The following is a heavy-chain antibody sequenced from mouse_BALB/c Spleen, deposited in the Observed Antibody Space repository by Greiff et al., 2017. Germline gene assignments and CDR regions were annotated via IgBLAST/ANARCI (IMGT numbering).Heavy chain of an antibody. Sequence: VQVVESGPGLVAPSQSLSITCTVSGFSLTSYGVHWVRQPPGKGLEWLGVIWAGGSTNYNSALMSRLSISKDNSKSQVFLKMNSLQTDDTAMYYCARDNYRYDLYYFDYWGQGTTLTVSS. J-gene: IGHJ2*01. CDR3: ARDNYRYDLYYFDY. V-gene: IGHV2-9*02. D-gene: IGHD2-14*01. CDR1: GFSLTSYG. CDR2: IWAGGST.